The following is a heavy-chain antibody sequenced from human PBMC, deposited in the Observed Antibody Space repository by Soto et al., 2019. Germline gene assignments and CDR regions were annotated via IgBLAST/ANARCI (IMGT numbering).Heavy chain of an antibody. CDR3: ARELEITIFGVSPFDY. Sequence: GASVKVSCKASGYTFTSYCMHWVRQAPGQRLEWMGWINPGNGNTKYSQKFQGRVTITRDTSASTAYMELSSLRSEDTAVYYCARELEITIFGVSPFDYWGQGTLVTVSS. CDR2: INPGNGNT. J-gene: IGHJ4*02. CDR1: GYTFTSYC. D-gene: IGHD3-3*01. V-gene: IGHV1-3*01.